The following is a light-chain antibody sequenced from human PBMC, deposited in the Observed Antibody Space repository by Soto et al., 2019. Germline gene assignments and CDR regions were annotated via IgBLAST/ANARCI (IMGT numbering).Light chain of an antibody. CDR2: DVS. J-gene: IGLJ1*01. CDR1: SSDVGGYNY. V-gene: IGLV2-14*03. Sequence: QSVLTQPASVSGSPGQSITSSCTGASSDVGGYNYVSWYQSHPGEAPKLIIYDVSNRPSGVSDRFSGSKSGNTASLTISGLQAEDEADYYRSSYTSSISYVFGTGTKVTVL. CDR3: SSYTSSISYV.